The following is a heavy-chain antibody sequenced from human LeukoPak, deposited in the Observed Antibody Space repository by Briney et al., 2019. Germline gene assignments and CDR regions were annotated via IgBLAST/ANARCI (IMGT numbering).Heavy chain of an antibody. V-gene: IGHV3-23*01. CDR2: ITTSDGNT. J-gene: IGHJ4*02. D-gene: IGHD2-2*01. CDR3: AKALHCSGTSCYLCFDY. Sequence: PGGSLRLSCAASGFTFSSYTMSWVRQAPGKGLEWVSTITTSDGNTYYADSVKGRFTISRDNSKNTLYLQMNSLRAEDTAVYYCAKALHCSGTSCYLCFDYWGQGTLVTVSS. CDR1: GFTFSSYT.